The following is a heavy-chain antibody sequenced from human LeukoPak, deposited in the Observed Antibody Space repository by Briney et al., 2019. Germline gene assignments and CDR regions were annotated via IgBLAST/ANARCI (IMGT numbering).Heavy chain of an antibody. D-gene: IGHD2-15*01. V-gene: IGHV4-39*01. CDR3: ARHGYCSGGSCYSVYYYYGMDV. CDR2: IYYSGST. CDR1: GGSISSSSYY. Sequence: SETLSLTCTVSGGSISSSSYYWGWIRQPPGKGLEWIGSIYYSGSTYYNPSLKSRVTISVDTSKNQFSLKLSSVTAADTAAYYCARHGYCSGGSCYSVYYYYGMDVWGQGTTVTVSS. J-gene: IGHJ6*02.